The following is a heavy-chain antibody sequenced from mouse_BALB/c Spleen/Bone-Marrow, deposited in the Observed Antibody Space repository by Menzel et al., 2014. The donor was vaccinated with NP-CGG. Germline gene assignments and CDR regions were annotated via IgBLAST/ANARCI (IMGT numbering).Heavy chain of an antibody. D-gene: IGHD3-3*01. CDR1: GYTFTSYY. Sequence: VKLVESGTELVKPGASVKLSCAASGYTFTSYYMFWVKQRPGQGLEWIGEINPSNGGTVYNEKFKSKVTLTVDKSSSTAYIQLSGLTSEDSAVYYCIRSAGTGFAYWGQGTLVTFP. V-gene: IGHV1-53*01. CDR3: IRSAGTGFAY. CDR2: INPSNGGT. J-gene: IGHJ3*01.